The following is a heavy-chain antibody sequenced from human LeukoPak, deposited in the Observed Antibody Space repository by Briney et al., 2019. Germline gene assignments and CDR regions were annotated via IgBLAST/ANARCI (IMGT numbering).Heavy chain of an antibody. V-gene: IGHV3-74*01. J-gene: IGHJ4*02. Sequence: GGSLCLSCAASGFSFSRNCMHWVRQAPGKGLVWVSRIKGDATSENYPASVKGRFIISTDNAKNTVYMQMNSLRVEDTAVYYCARDDDFWSLDYWGQGILVTVSS. CDR2: IKGDATSE. D-gene: IGHD3-3*01. CDR3: ARDDDFWSLDY. CDR1: GFSFSRNC.